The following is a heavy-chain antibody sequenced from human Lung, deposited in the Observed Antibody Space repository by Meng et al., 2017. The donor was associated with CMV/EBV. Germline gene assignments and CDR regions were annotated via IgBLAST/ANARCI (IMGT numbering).Heavy chain of an antibody. CDR3: ARDRVLRGVNGLDV. D-gene: IGHD3-10*01. Sequence: ASXXVSXKASGYSFRTFGISWVRKAPGQGLEWMGWISAYNGNTTYTQKLQGRVTMTRDTSTRTVYMELRSLRSDDTAVYYCARDRVLRGVNGLDVWGPGTXVTVSS. V-gene: IGHV1-18*01. CDR2: ISAYNGNT. CDR1: GYSFRTFG. J-gene: IGHJ6*02.